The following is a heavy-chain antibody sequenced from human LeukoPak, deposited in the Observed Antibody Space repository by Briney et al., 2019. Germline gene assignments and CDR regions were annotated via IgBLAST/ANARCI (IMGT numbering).Heavy chain of an antibody. CDR1: GFTFSSYA. Sequence: PGGSPRLSCAASGFTFSSYAMNWVRQAPGKGLEWVSSISGSGGSTYRADSVKGRFTISRDNSKNTLYLQMNSLRAEDTAVYYCARVLGSYAFDYWGQGILVTVSS. J-gene: IGHJ4*02. D-gene: IGHD1-26*01. V-gene: IGHV3-23*01. CDR2: ISGSGGST. CDR3: ARVLGSYAFDY.